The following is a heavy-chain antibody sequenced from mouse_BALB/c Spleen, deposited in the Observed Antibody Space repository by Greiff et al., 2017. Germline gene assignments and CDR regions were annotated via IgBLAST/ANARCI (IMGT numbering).Heavy chain of an antibody. CDR2: ISSGGST. Sequence: VKVVESGPGLVQPSQSLSITCTASGFSLTSYGVHWVRQSPGKGLEWLGVISSGGSTDYKAAFISRLSISKYNSKSQVVCKMNSLQANDTAIYYCARQGDGYCDVWGAGTTVSVAS. CDR3: ARQGDGYCDV. V-gene: IGHV2-2*02. J-gene: IGHJ1*01. D-gene: IGHD3-3*01. CDR1: GFSLTSYG.